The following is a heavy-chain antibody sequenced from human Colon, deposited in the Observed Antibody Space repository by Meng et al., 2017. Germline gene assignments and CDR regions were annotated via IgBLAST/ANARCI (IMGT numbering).Heavy chain of an antibody. CDR1: GFTVSSNY. Sequence: GGSLRLSCAASGFTVSSNYMSWGRQAPGKGLEWVSVIFSGGSTYYADSVKGRFTISRDNSKNTLYLQMNSLRAEDTAVYYCARDCVVRGVFAFDIWGQGTMVT. CDR3: ARDCVVRGVFAFDI. V-gene: IGHV3-66*02. J-gene: IGHJ3*02. D-gene: IGHD3-10*01. CDR2: IFSGGST.